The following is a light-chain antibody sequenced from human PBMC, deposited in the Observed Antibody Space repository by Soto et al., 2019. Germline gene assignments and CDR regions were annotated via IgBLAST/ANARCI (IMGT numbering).Light chain of an antibody. CDR2: DVS. Sequence: QSALTQPASVSGSPGQSITISCTGTSSDVGGYNYVSWYQQRPGKAPKLMIYDVSDRPSGVSNRFSGSKSGNTASLTISGLQAEDEADYYCSSYTSSSTFVFGTGTKVPVL. CDR3: SSYTSSSTFV. CDR1: SSDVGGYNY. J-gene: IGLJ1*01. V-gene: IGLV2-14*01.